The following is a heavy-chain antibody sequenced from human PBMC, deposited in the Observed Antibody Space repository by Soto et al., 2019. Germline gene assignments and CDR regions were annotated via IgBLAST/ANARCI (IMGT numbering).Heavy chain of an antibody. CDR2: ISSSSSTI. J-gene: IGHJ6*02. CDR1: GFTFSSYS. Sequence: EVQLVESGGGLVQPGGSLRLSCAASGFTFSSYSMNWVRQAPGKGLEWVSYISSSSSTIYSAASVKGRFTISRDNAKNSLFLQMNSLRDEDTAVYYCARGNWNYPYSGMDVWGQGTTVTVSS. D-gene: IGHD1-7*01. V-gene: IGHV3-48*02. CDR3: ARGNWNYPYSGMDV.